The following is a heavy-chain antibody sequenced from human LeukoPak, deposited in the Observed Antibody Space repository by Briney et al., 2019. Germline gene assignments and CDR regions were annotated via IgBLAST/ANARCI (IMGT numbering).Heavy chain of an antibody. J-gene: IGHJ4*02. CDR3: AKGGDYDFWSGYFDY. CDR1: GGSISSSSYY. Sequence: SETLSLTCTVSGGSISSSSYYWGWIRQPPGKGLEWIGSIYYSGSTYYNPSLKSRVTISVDTSKNQFSLKLSSVTAADTAVYYCAKGGDYDFWSGYFDYWGQGTLVTVSS. D-gene: IGHD3-3*01. CDR2: IYYSGST. V-gene: IGHV4-39*07.